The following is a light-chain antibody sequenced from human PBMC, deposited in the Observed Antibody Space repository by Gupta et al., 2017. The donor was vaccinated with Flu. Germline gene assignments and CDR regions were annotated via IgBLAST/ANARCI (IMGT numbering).Light chain of an antibody. V-gene: IGKV3-20*01. Sequence: EIVLMQSPGTLSLSPGERATLSCRASQTVSSSSLAWYQQKPGQAPRLVIYGGSTRATGVPDRFSSSGSGTEFALTISRLEPEDFAVYYCQHDGSSSYTFGQGTKVDIK. CDR2: GGS. CDR1: QTVSSSS. J-gene: IGKJ2*01. CDR3: QHDGSSSYT.